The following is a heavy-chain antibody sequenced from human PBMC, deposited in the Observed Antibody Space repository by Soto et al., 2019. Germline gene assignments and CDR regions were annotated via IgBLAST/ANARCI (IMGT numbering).Heavy chain of an antibody. V-gene: IGHV4-34*01. CDR3: ARDPSSDYGDSKEPSGFDY. CDR2: INHSGST. D-gene: IGHD4-17*01. Sequence: SETLSLTCAVYCGSFSGYYWSWIRQPPGKGLEWIGEINHSGSTNYNPSLKSRVTISVDTSKNQFSLKLSSVTAADTAVYYCARDPSSDYGDSKEPSGFDYWGQGTLVTVSS. CDR1: CGSFSGYY. J-gene: IGHJ4*02.